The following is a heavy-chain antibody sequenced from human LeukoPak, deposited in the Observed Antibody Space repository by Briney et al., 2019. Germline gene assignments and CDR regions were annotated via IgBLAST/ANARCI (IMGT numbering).Heavy chain of an antibody. Sequence: SETLSLTCAVYGGSFSAYYWTWIRQPPGKGLEWIGEINRSGSINYNPSLKSRVTISVDTSKNQFSLKLSSVTAADTAVYYCARELHSGSYYFDYWGQGTLVTVSS. CDR2: INRSGSI. J-gene: IGHJ4*02. D-gene: IGHD1-26*01. CDR1: GGSFSAYY. CDR3: ARELHSGSYYFDY. V-gene: IGHV4-34*01.